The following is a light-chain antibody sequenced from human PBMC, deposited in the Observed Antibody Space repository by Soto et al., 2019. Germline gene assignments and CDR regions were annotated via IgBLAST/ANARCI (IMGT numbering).Light chain of an antibody. CDR3: QQYNSYPWT. J-gene: IGKJ1*01. CDR1: QSVSSSY. CDR2: GAT. V-gene: IGKV3-20*01. Sequence: EIVLTQSPGTLSLSPGERATLSCRASQSVSSSYLAWYQQRRGQAPRLLIYGATSRATGIPDRFSGSGSGTEFTLTISSLQPEDFATYYCQQYNSYPWTFGQGTKVDIK.